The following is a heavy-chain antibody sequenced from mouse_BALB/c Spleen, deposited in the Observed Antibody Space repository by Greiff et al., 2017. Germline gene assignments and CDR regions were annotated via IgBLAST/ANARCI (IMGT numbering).Heavy chain of an antibody. CDR3: ARRDVYFDY. J-gene: IGHJ2*01. Sequence: EVHLVESGGGLVKPGGSLKLSCAASGFTFSSYAMSWVRQTPEKRLEWVATISSGGSYTYYPDSVKGRFTISRDNAKNTLYLQMSSLRSEDTAMYYCARRDVYFDYWGQGTTLTVSS. V-gene: IGHV5-9-3*01. CDR1: GFTFSSYA. CDR2: ISSGGSYT. D-gene: IGHD3-3*01.